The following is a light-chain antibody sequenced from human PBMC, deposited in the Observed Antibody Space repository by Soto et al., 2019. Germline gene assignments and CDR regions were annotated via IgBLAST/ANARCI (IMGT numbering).Light chain of an antibody. Sequence: DIQMPQSPSSLSASVGDRVTITCRASQSISSYLNWYQQKPGKAPKLLIYAASSLQSGVPSRFSGSGSWTAFTLTISSLQPEEFATYYCQQSYSTPLTFGGGTKVEI. CDR2: AAS. V-gene: IGKV1-39*01. CDR3: QQSYSTPLT. J-gene: IGKJ4*01. CDR1: QSISSY.